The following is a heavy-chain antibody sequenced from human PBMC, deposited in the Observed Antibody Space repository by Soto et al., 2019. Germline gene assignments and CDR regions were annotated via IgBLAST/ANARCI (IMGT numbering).Heavy chain of an antibody. D-gene: IGHD3-22*01. J-gene: IGHJ4*02. CDR2: ISYSGRT. V-gene: IGHV4-30-4*01. CDR1: GGSINSGDYY. CDR3: ARCKFSYYDSDGSGLFEY. Sequence: SETLSLTCSVSGGSINSGDYYWTWIRQPPGKALEWIGYISYSGRTYYNPSLKSRVIMSVDTSKNQFSLNLSSVTAADTAAYHCARCKFSYYDSDGSGLFEYWGQGALVTVSS.